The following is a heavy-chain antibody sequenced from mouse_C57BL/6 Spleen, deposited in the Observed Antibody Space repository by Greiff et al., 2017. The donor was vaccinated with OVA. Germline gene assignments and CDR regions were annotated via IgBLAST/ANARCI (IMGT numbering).Heavy chain of an antibody. CDR2: IDPSDSET. D-gene: IGHD1-1*01. CDR1: GYTFTSYW. CDR3: ARGAGSSPWFAY. V-gene: IGHV1-52*01. J-gene: IGHJ3*01. Sequence: VQLQQPGAELVRPGSSVKLSCKASGYTFTSYWMHWVKQRPIQGLEWIGNIDPSDSETHYNQKFKDKATLTVDKSSSTAYMQPSSLTSEDSAVDDGARGAGSSPWFAYWGKGTLVTVAA.